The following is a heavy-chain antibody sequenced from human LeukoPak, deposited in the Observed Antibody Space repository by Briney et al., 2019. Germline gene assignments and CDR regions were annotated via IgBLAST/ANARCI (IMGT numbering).Heavy chain of an antibody. J-gene: IGHJ6*03. Sequence: GGSLRLSCEAAGFTFSSHSIHWVRQAPGKGLEWVGVISYDVTNKYYADSVKGRFTISRDNFKNTLYLQMNSLRVEDTAIYYCARGEEGHYYYYYMDVWGKGTTVTVSS. CDR3: ARGEEGHYYYYYMDV. CDR1: GFTFSSHS. V-gene: IGHV3-30*04. CDR2: ISYDVTNK. D-gene: IGHD3-16*01.